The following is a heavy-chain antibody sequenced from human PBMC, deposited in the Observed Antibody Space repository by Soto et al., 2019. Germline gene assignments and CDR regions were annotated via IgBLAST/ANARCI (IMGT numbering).Heavy chain of an antibody. CDR1: GGSISSGGYY. CDR3: ARFAYDSSGYYYKYYYGMDV. D-gene: IGHD3-22*01. V-gene: IGHV4-31*03. J-gene: IGHJ6*02. CDR2: IYHSGST. Sequence: SETLSLTCTVSGGSISSGGYYWSWIRQHPGKGLEWIGYIYHSGSTYYNPSLKSRVTISVDTSKNQFSLKLSSVTAADTAVYYCARFAYDSSGYYYKYYYGMDVWGQGTTVTVSS.